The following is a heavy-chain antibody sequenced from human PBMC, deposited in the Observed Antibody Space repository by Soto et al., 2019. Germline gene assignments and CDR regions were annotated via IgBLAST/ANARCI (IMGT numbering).Heavy chain of an antibody. V-gene: IGHV4-31*03. Sequence: SETLSLTCTVSCGSINSGGYYWTWIRQHPGRGLESIGYIYYSGDTYYNPSLKSRLSISLDTSKNQFSLKLTSVTAADTAIYYCARFPSRAHYFAMDVWGHGTAVTVSS. CDR1: CGSINSGGYY. CDR3: ARFPSRAHYFAMDV. D-gene: IGHD2-2*01. CDR2: IYYSGDT. J-gene: IGHJ6*02.